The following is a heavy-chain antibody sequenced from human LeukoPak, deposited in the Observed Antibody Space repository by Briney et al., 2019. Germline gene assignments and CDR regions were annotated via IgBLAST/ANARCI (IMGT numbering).Heavy chain of an antibody. J-gene: IGHJ4*02. CDR2: IYYSGST. Sequence: SETLSLTCTVSGGSISSSSYYWSWIRQPPGKGLEWIGYIYYSGSTNYNPSLKSRVTISVDTSKNQFSLKLSSVTAADTAVYYCARDLGYTSDWYWGQGTLVTVSS. CDR1: GGSISSSSYY. V-gene: IGHV4-61*01. CDR3: ARDLGYTSDWY. D-gene: IGHD6-19*01.